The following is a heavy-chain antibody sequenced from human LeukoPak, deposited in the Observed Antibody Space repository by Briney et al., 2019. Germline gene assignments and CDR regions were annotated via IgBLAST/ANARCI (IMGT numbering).Heavy chain of an antibody. CDR3: ARVSHSSERYDY. CDR1: GGTFSSYA. J-gene: IGHJ4*02. D-gene: IGHD6-25*01. V-gene: IGHV1-69*13. Sequence: SVKVSCKASGGTFSSYAISWVRQAPGQGLEWMGGIIPIFGTANYAQKFQGRVTITADESTSTAYMELRSLRSDDTAVYYCARVSHSSERYDYWGQGTLVTVSS. CDR2: IIPIFGTA.